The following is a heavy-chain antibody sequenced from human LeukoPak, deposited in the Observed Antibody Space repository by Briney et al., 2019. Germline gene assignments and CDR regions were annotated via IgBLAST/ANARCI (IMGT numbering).Heavy chain of an antibody. J-gene: IGHJ5*02. CDR2: IYYGGST. CDR1: GGSISSDSYY. V-gene: IGHV4-39*07. CDR3: ARASGSYYKVDVWFDP. Sequence: SETLSLTCTVSGGSISSDSYYWGWIRQPPGKGLEWIGSIYYGGSTYYNPSLKSRVTISIDTSKNQFSLKLISVTAADTAVYYCARASGSYYKVDVWFDPWGQGTLVTVSS. D-gene: IGHD3-10*01.